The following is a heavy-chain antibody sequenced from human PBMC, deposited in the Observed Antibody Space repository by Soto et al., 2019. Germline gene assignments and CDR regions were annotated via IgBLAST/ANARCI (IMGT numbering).Heavy chain of an antibody. CDR1: GFTFSSYS. CDR2: ISSSSSYI. Sequence: PGGSLRLSCAASGFTFSSYSMNWARQAPGKGLEWVSSISSSSSYIYYADSVKGRFTISRDNAKNSLYLQMNSLRAEDTAVYYCARDDDYDYGMDVWGQGTTVTVSS. D-gene: IGHD3-16*01. CDR3: ARDDDYDYGMDV. J-gene: IGHJ6*02. V-gene: IGHV3-21*01.